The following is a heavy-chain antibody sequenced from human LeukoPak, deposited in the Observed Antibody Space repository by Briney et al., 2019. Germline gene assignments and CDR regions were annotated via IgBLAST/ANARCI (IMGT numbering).Heavy chain of an antibody. CDR1: GGSISSYY. CDR3: ARAYSSGWRPIDY. D-gene: IGHD6-19*01. J-gene: IGHJ4*02. Sequence: PSETLSLTCTVSGGSISSYYWSWIRQPPGKGLEWIGYIYYSGSTNYNPPLKSRVTISVDTSKNQFSLKLSSVTAADTAVYYCARAYSSGWRPIDYWGQGTLVTVSS. V-gene: IGHV4-59*08. CDR2: IYYSGST.